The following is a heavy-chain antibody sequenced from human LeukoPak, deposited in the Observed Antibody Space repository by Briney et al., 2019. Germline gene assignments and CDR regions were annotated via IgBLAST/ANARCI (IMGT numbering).Heavy chain of an antibody. CDR3: ARHVASDLRTVVVTSDWYFDL. V-gene: IGHV4-39*01. CDR2: TFHSGST. J-gene: IGHJ2*01. CDR1: GGSIISSRLY. D-gene: IGHD2-21*02. Sequence: MASETLSLTCIVSGGSIISSRLYWAWIRQPPGKGLEWIGTTFHSGSTQYNPSLESRVSTSADTSKNEFSLKLNSVTAADTGVYYCARHVASDLRTVVVTSDWYFDLWGRGTLVTVSS.